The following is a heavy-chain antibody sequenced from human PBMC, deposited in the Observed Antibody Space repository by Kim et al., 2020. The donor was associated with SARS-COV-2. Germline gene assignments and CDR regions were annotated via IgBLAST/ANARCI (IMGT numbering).Heavy chain of an antibody. CDR2: ISNSGRKT. D-gene: IGHD3-9*01. CDR3: AKDLL. V-gene: IGHV3-23*05. J-gene: IGHJ4*02. Sequence: ISNSGRKTYYAESVKGRFTISRDTSKNTLFLQMESLRVEDTAIYYCAKDLLWGQGTLVTVAS.